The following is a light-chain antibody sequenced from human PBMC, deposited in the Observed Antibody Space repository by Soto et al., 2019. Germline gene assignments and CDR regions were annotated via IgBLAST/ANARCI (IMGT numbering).Light chain of an antibody. CDR1: SANIGINP. Sequence: QSVLTQPPSASGTPGQGVIISCSGSSANIGINPVNWYQQLPGTAPKLLIYTNNQRPSGVPDRFSGSKSGTSASLAISGLHSEDEGDYYCAAWDDSLNGVIFGGGTKLTVL. CDR2: TNN. J-gene: IGLJ2*01. CDR3: AAWDDSLNGVI. V-gene: IGLV1-44*01.